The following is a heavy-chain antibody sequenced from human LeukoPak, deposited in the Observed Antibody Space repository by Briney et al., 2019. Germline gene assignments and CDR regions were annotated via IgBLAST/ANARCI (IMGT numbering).Heavy chain of an antibody. V-gene: IGHV3-23*01. Sequence: GGSLRLSCAASGFTFSSYAMSWVRQAPGKGLEWVSAISGSGGSTYYADSVKGRFTISRDNSKSTLYLQMNSLRAEDTAVYYCAKMYYDISPLGTDVWGQGTTVTVSS. J-gene: IGHJ6*02. CDR2: ISGSGGST. CDR1: GFTFSSYA. CDR3: AKMYYDISPLGTDV. D-gene: IGHD3-9*01.